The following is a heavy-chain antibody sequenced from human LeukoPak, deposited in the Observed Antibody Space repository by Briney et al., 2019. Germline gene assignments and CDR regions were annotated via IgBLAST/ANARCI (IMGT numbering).Heavy chain of an antibody. J-gene: IGHJ5*02. Sequence: SQTLSLTCTVSGGSISSGSYYWSWIRQPAGKGLEWIGRIYTSGSTNYNPSLKSRVTISVDTSKNQFSLKLSSVTAADTAVYYCAREQYAYYDFWSGYNNWFDPWGQGTLVTVSS. D-gene: IGHD3-3*01. CDR1: GGSISSGSYY. CDR3: AREQYAYYDFWSGYNNWFDP. V-gene: IGHV4-61*02. CDR2: IYTSGST.